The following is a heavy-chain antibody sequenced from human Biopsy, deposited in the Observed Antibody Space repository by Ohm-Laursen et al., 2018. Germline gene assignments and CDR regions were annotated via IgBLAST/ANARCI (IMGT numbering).Heavy chain of an antibody. Sequence: GTLSLTCTVSGGSIYNFFWSWIRQPPGKGLEWIGYIYYSGSTNYNPSLKSRVTISVDRSKNHFSLELSSVTAADTAVYYCVRQGGYFQNWGPGSQVAVSS. CDR3: VRQGGYFQN. V-gene: IGHV4-59*01. CDR1: GGSIYNFF. CDR2: IYYSGST. D-gene: IGHD5-12*01. J-gene: IGHJ1*01.